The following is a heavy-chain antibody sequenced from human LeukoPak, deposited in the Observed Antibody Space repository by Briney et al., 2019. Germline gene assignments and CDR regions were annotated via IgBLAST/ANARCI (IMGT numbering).Heavy chain of an antibody. CDR1: GVSISSGSYY. CDR2: IYTSGST. J-gene: IGHJ6*03. V-gene: IGHV4-61*02. Sequence: PSETLSLTCTVSGVSISSGSYYWSWIRQPAGKGLEWIGRIYTSGSTNYNPSLKSRVTISVDTSKNQFSLKLSSVTAADTAVYYCARDFITIFGVVTPMDVWGKGTTVTVSS. CDR3: ARDFITIFGVVTPMDV. D-gene: IGHD3-3*01.